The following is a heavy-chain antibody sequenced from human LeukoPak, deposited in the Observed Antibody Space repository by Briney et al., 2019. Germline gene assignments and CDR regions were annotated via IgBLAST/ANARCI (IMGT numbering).Heavy chain of an antibody. V-gene: IGHV3-30-3*01. J-gene: IGHJ4*02. D-gene: IGHD2-2*01. CDR3: ARDAKPTYCTSTTCPGYFDY. Sequence: GGSLRLSCAACGFALSSDAMHWVRQAPDKGLEWVALISYDGSNKYYSDSVKGRFTISRDNSKNTLSLQMNSLRPEDTAVYYCARDAKPTYCTSTTCPGYFDYWGQGTLVTVSS. CDR2: ISYDGSNK. CDR1: GFALSSDA.